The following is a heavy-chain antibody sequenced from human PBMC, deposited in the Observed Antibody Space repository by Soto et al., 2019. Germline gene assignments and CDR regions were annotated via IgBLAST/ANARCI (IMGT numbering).Heavy chain of an antibody. J-gene: IGHJ5*02. CDR3: ARDDKTWFDP. Sequence: QVQLVQSGTEVKKPGASVKVSCKASGYTFSTYVISWLRQAPGQGPEWMGWVNGDNGYTKYAEKFQGRVTMTTDTSTSTAYMELWSLRSGDTAVYYCARDDKTWFDPWGQGTLVSVSS. CDR1: GYTFSTYV. CDR2: VNGDNGYT. V-gene: IGHV1-18*01.